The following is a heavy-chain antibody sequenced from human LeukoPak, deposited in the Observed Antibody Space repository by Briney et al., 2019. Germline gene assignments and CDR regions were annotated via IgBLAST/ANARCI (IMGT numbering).Heavy chain of an antibody. CDR1: GGSISSGDYY. D-gene: IGHD7-27*01. V-gene: IGHV4-30-4*01. CDR2: IYYSGIT. J-gene: IGHJ4*02. CDR3: ARVRTGDIEYFDY. Sequence: SETLSPTCTVSGGSISSGDYYWSWIRQPPGKGLEWIGYIYYSGITYYNPSLKSRVTISVDTSKNQFSLKLSSVTAADTAVYYCARVRTGDIEYFDYWGQGTLVTVSS.